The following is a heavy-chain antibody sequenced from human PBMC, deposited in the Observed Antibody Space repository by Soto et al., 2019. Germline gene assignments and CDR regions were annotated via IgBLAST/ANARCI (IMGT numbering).Heavy chain of an antibody. CDR2: VYYSGST. CDR3: ARAADCSGGSCYFFLGY. V-gene: IGHV4-59*08. CDR1: GGSISSYY. D-gene: IGHD2-15*01. Sequence: SETLSLTCTVSGGSISSYYWSWIRQPPGKGLEWIGYVYYSGSTNYNPSLKSRVNISVDTSKNQFSLELSSVTAADTAVYYCARAADCSGGSCYFFLGYWGQGTLVTVSS. J-gene: IGHJ4*02.